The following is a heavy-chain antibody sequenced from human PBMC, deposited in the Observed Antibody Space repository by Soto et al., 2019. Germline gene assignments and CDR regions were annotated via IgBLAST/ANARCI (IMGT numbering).Heavy chain of an antibody. V-gene: IGHV1-58*01. D-gene: IGHD3-10*01. CDR1: GFTFTSSA. CDR3: AADSREMATTGFGY. Sequence: QMQLVQSGPEVKKPGTSVKVSCKASGFTFTSSAVQWVRQARGQRLEWIGWIVVGSGNTNYAQKFQERVTITRDMAXSTAYMELSSLRSEDTAVYYCAADSREMATTGFGYWGQGTLVTVSS. CDR2: IVVGSGNT. J-gene: IGHJ4*02.